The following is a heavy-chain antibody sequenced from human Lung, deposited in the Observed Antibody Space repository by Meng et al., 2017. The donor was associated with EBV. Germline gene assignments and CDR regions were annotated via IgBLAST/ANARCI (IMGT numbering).Heavy chain of an antibody. D-gene: IGHD6-6*01. V-gene: IGHV4-30-4*08. CDR1: GGSIRFGDYY. CDR2: IYDSGST. J-gene: IGHJ5*02. Sequence: QVQWQESGPGLVKPYQTLSLTCTVSGGSIRFGDYYWSWIRQPPGKGLEWIGYIYDSGSTSYNPSLMSRVTISVDTSRNQFSLKLTSVTAADTAVYYCAREYSSSSGLPGPWGQGTLVTVSS. CDR3: AREYSSSSGLPGP.